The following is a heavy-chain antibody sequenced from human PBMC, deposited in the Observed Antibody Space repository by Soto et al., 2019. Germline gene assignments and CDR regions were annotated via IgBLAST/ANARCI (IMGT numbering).Heavy chain of an antibody. J-gene: IGHJ3*02. CDR2: ISGSGGST. Sequence: PGGSLRLSCAASGFTFSSYAMSWVRQAPGKGLEWVSAISGSGGSTYYADSVKGRFTISRDNSKNTLYLQMNSLRAEDTAVYYCAKVRPHGVAVAGLSGGDAFDIWGQGTMVTVSS. CDR3: AKVRPHGVAVAGLSGGDAFDI. CDR1: GFTFSSYA. V-gene: IGHV3-23*01. D-gene: IGHD6-19*01.